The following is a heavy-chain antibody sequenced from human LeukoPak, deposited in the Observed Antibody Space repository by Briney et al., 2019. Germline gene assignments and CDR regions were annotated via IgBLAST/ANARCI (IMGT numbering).Heavy chain of an antibody. CDR2: ISSSSSYI. V-gene: IGHV3-21*01. CDR3: ARDYGSGSYFDY. Sequence: GGSLRLSCAASGFTFSSYSMNWVRQAPGKGLEWVSSISSSSSYIYYADSVKGRFTISRDNAKNSLYLQMNSLRAEDTAAYYCARDYGSGSYFDYWGQGTLVTVSS. J-gene: IGHJ4*02. CDR1: GFTFSSYS. D-gene: IGHD3-10*01.